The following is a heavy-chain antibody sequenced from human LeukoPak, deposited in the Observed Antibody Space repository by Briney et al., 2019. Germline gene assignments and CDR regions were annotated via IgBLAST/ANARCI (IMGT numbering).Heavy chain of an antibody. V-gene: IGHV1-8*01. CDR3: ARGEWRTTVVRDAYYFDY. D-gene: IGHD4-23*01. Sequence: GASMKVSCKASGYTFTSYDINWVRQATGQGLEWMGWMNPNSGNTGYAQKFQGRVTMTRNTSISTAYMELSSLRSEDTAVYYCARGEWRTTVVRDAYYFDYWGQGTLVTVSS. CDR1: GYTFTSYD. CDR2: MNPNSGNT. J-gene: IGHJ4*02.